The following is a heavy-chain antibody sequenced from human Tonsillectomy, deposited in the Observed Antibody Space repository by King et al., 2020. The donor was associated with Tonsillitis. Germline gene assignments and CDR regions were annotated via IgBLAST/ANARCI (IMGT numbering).Heavy chain of an antibody. J-gene: IGHJ4*02. CDR1: GFTFSNYA. Sequence: VQLVESGGGVVQPGRSLRLSCVASGFTFSNYAMHWVRQAPGKGLEWVAVISYDGSNKYYTDSVKGRFTISRDNSKNTLYLQMNSLIEDTAVYYCARDPASYSFDYCGQGTLGTVSS. CDR3: ARDPASYSFDY. CDR2: ISYDGSNK. V-gene: IGHV3-30*04. D-gene: IGHD2-15*01.